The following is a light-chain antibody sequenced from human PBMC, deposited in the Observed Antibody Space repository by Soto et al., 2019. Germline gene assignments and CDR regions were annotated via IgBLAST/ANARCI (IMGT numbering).Light chain of an antibody. J-gene: IGKJ1*01. CDR3: QQSYSTPWT. Sequence: DIQLTQSPSSLSASVGDRVTITCRASRYIAKYLNWYRQRPGKAPNLLIFDASRLQSGVPSRFSGSGSGTEFTLTISSLQPEDFTPYYCQQSYSTPWTFGQGTKVEIK. V-gene: IGKV1-39*01. CDR2: DAS. CDR1: RYIAKY.